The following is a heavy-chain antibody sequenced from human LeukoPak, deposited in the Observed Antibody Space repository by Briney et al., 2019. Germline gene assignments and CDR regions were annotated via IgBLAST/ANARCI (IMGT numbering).Heavy chain of an antibody. CDR2: ISWNSGSI. CDR3: ARGLRSEGWFDP. D-gene: IGHD3-16*01. V-gene: IGHV3-9*01. CDR1: GFTFDDYA. J-gene: IGHJ5*02. Sequence: GGSLRLSCAASGFTFDDYAMHWVRQAPGKGLEWVSGISWNSGSIGYADSVKGRFTISRDNAKNSLYLQMNSLRAEDTAVYYCARGLRSEGWFDPWGQGTLVTVSS.